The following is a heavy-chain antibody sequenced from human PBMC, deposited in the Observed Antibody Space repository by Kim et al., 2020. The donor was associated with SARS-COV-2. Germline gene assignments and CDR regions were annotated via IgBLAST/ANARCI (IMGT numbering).Heavy chain of an antibody. CDR2: IKQDGSEK. Sequence: GGSLRLSCAASGFTFSSYWMSWVRQAPGKGLEWVANIKQDGSEKYYVDSVKGRFTISRDNAKNSLYLQMNSLRAEDTAVYYCARTGFTTSGWYPFDYWGQGTLVTVSS. V-gene: IGHV3-7*01. CDR1: GFTFSSYW. D-gene: IGHD6-19*01. J-gene: IGHJ4*02. CDR3: ARTGFTTSGWYPFDY.